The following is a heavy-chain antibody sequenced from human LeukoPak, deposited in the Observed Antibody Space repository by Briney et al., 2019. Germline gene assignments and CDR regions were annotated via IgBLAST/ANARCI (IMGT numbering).Heavy chain of an antibody. CDR1: GGSISSYY. D-gene: IGHD4-11*01. J-gene: IGHJ6*03. Sequence: SETLPLTCTVSGGSISSYYWSWIRQPAGKGLEWIGRIYTSGSTNYNPSLKSRVTMSVDTSKNQFSLKLSSVTAADTAVYYCVRDGPGTVTNPNYYYYMDVWGKGTTVTVSS. V-gene: IGHV4-4*07. CDR3: VRDGPGTVTNPNYYYYMDV. CDR2: IYTSGST.